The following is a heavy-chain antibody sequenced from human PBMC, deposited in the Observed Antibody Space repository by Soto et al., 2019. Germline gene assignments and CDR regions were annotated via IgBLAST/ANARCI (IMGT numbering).Heavy chain of an antibody. J-gene: IGHJ6*02. D-gene: IGHD6-13*01. Sequence: PGGSLRLSCAASGFTFSSYAMSWVRQAPGKGLEWVSAISGSGGSTYYADSVKGRFTISRDNSKNTLYLQMNSLRAEDTAVYYCAKGVAAGGYSYYYGMDVWGQGTTVTVSS. CDR1: GFTFSSYA. V-gene: IGHV3-23*01. CDR2: ISGSGGST. CDR3: AKGVAAGGYSYYYGMDV.